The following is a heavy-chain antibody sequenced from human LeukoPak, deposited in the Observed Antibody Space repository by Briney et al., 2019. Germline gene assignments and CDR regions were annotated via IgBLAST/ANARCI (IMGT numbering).Heavy chain of an antibody. CDR1: GGTFSSYA. D-gene: IGHD6-13*01. V-gene: IGHV1-69*05. J-gene: IGHJ3*02. CDR2: IIPIFGTA. CDR3: ARDLSYSSSWYDDAFDI. Sequence: SVKVSCKASGGTFSSYAISWVRQAPGQGLEWMGGIIPIFGTANYAQKFQGRVTITTDESTSTAYMELSSLRSEDTAVYYCARDLSYSSSWYDDAFDIWGQGTMVTVSS.